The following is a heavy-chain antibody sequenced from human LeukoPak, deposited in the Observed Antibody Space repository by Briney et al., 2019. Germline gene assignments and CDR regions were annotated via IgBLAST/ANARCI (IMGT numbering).Heavy chain of an antibody. CDR3: ARGPGYSSGWYVLSVDY. V-gene: IGHV3-30*03. D-gene: IGHD6-19*01. Sequence: GGSLRLSCAASGFTFSSYSMNWVRQAPGKGLEWVAVISYDGSIKYYADSVKGRFTTSRDNSKNMLYLQMNSLSAEDTAVYYCARGPGYSSGWYVLSVDYWGQGTLVTASS. CDR2: ISYDGSIK. CDR1: GFTFSSYS. J-gene: IGHJ4*02.